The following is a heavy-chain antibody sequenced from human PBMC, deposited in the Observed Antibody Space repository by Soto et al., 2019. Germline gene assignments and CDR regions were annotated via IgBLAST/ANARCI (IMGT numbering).Heavy chain of an antibody. V-gene: IGHV3-23*01. CDR3: AKWGVRGVYFDY. CDR1: GFTFSSYA. D-gene: IGHD3-10*01. Sequence: EVQLLESGGGLVQPGGSLRLSCAASGFTFSSYAMSWVRQAPGKGLEWVSAISGSGGSTYYADSVKGRFTISRDNSKNALDLQMNSLRAEDTAVYYCAKWGVRGVYFDYWGQGTLVTGSS. J-gene: IGHJ4*02. CDR2: ISGSGGST.